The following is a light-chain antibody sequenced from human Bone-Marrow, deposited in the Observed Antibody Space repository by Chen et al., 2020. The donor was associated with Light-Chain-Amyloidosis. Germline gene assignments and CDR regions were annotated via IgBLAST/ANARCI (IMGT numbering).Light chain of an antibody. V-gene: IGKV1-39*01. CDR1: QSISSY. Sequence: DIQMTQSRSSLSASVGDRVTITCRASQSISSYLNWYQQKPGKDPMLLIYAASSLQSGVPSRFSGSGSGTDFPLTISSLQPADFATYYCQQSYSTPISFGQGTRLEIK. J-gene: IGKJ5*01. CDR2: AAS. CDR3: QQSYSTPIS.